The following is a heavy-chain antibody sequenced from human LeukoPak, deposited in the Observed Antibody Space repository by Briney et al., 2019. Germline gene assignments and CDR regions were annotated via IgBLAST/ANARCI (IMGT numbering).Heavy chain of an antibody. CDR1: GFTFSDYY. Sequence: GGSLRLSCAASGFTFSDYYMSWIRKAPGKGLEWVSYISSSGSTIYYADSVKGRFTISRDNAKNSLYLQMNSLRAEDTAVYYCAKCPYIVVGGTPRHPYYFDYWGQGTLVTVSS. CDR3: AKCPYIVVGGTPRHPYYFDY. CDR2: ISSSGSTI. J-gene: IGHJ4*02. V-gene: IGHV3-11*01. D-gene: IGHD2-21*01.